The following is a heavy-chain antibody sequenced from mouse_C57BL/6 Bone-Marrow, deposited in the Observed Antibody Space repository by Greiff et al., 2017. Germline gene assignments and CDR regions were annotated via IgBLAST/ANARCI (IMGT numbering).Heavy chain of an antibody. D-gene: IGHD1-1*01. CDR3: AKEGLFYYGSSWYFDV. J-gene: IGHJ1*03. CDR1: GFTFSDYG. Sequence: EVKVEESGGGLVKPGGSLKLSCAASGFTFSDYGMHWVRQAPEKGLEWVAYISSGSSTIYYADTVKGRFTISRDNAKNTLFLQMTSLRSEDTAMYYCAKEGLFYYGSSWYFDVWGTGTTVTVSS. V-gene: IGHV5-17*01. CDR2: ISSGSSTI.